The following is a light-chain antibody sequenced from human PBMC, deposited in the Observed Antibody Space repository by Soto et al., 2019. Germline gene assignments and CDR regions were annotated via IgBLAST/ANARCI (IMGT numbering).Light chain of an antibody. V-gene: IGLV4-69*01. CDR3: QTWGTGIVV. CDR2: FNSDGSH. Sequence: QLVLTQSPSAPASLGASVKLTCTLSSGHSSYAIAWHQQQPEKGPRYLMKFNSDGSHSKGDGIPDRFSGSSSGAERYLTISSLQSEDEADYYCQTWGTGIVVFGGGTKVTVL. CDR1: SGHSSYA. J-gene: IGLJ2*01.